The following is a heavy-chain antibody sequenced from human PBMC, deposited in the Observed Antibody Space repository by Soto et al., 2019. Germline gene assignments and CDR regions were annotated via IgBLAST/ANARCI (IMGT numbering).Heavy chain of an antibody. D-gene: IGHD7-27*01. V-gene: IGHV3-23*01. CDR2: ISGSGGST. CDR1: GFTFSSYA. Sequence: GGSLRLSCAASGFTFSSYAMSWVRQAPGKGLEWVSAISGSGGSTYYADSVNGRNTISRDNSKNTLYLQMNSLRAEDTAVYYCAKSQGWGSSDYFDYWGQGTLVTVSS. J-gene: IGHJ4*02. CDR3: AKSQGWGSSDYFDY.